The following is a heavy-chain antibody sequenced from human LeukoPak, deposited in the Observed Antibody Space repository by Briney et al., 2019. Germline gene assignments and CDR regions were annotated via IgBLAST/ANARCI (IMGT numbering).Heavy chain of an antibody. D-gene: IGHD2-2*02. J-gene: IGHJ5*02. V-gene: IGHV4-34*01. CDR3: ARGLRYPRLLDP. CDR1: GGSFSGYY. CDR2: INHSGRT. Sequence: SETLSLTCAVYGGSFSGYYWSWIRQPPGKGLEWIGEINHSGRTNYNPSLKSRVTISVDTSKNQFSLKLSSVTAADTAVYYCARGLRYPRLLDPWGQGTLVTVSS.